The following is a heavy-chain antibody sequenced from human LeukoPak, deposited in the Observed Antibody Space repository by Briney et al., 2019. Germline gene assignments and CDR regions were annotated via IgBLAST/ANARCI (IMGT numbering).Heavy chain of an antibody. V-gene: IGHV3-23*01. D-gene: IGHD2-21*02. CDR1: GFTSGIYA. Sequence: GGSLRLSCAASGFTSGIYAVSWVRQAPGKGLEWVSAFSGGGDSYYADSVKGRFTISRDNSKKILYLQMNSLRAEDTAVYYCARDGYCGGDCYSGGPYYFDYWGQGTLVTVSS. CDR3: ARDGYCGGDCYSGGPYYFDY. J-gene: IGHJ4*02. CDR2: FSGGGDS.